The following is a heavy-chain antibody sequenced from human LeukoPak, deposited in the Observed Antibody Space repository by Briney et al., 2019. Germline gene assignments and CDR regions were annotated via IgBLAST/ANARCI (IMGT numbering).Heavy chain of an antibody. CDR2: IYYSGST. D-gene: IGHD3-10*01. Sequence: SETLSLTCTVSGGSISSSSYYWRWIRQPPGKGLEWIGSIYYSGSTYYNPSLKSRVTISVDTSKNQFSLKLSSVTAADTAVYYCARHPARYYGSGSFDYWGQGTLVTVSS. V-gene: IGHV4-39*01. CDR1: GGSISSSSYY. CDR3: ARHPARYYGSGSFDY. J-gene: IGHJ4*02.